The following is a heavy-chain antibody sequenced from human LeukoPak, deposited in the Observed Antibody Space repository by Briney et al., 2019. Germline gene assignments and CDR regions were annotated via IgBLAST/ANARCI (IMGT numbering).Heavy chain of an antibody. J-gene: IGHJ4*02. D-gene: IGHD3-16*01. V-gene: IGHV3-21*01. CDR1: GFTFSSYT. CDR2: ISSSSYYT. CDR3: VRGVWGDRDGYFDN. Sequence: PGGSLRLSCAASGFTFSSYTMNWVRQAPGKGLEWVSSISSSSYYTYYADSVKGRFTISRDNAKNSVYLQMNSLRDEDTAVYYCVRGVWGDRDGYFDNWGQGTLVTVSS.